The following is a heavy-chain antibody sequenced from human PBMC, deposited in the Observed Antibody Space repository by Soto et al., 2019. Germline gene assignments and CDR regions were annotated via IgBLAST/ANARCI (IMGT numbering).Heavy chain of an antibody. Sequence: ASVKVSCKASGYTFTSYGISWVRQAPGQGLEWMGWISAYNGNTNYAQKLQGRVTMTTDTSTSTAYMELRSLRSDDTAVYYCARDLRITIFGVVITPGYWGQGTLVTVSS. CDR1: GYTFTSYG. J-gene: IGHJ4*02. V-gene: IGHV1-18*04. CDR2: ISAYNGNT. CDR3: ARDLRITIFGVVITPGY. D-gene: IGHD3-3*01.